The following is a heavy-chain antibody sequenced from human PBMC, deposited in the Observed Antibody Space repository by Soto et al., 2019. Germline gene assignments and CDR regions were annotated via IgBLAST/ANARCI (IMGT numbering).Heavy chain of an antibody. J-gene: IGHJ3*02. Sequence: ASVKVSCKASGYTFTSYYMHWVRQAPGQGLEWMGIINPSGGSTSYAQKFQGRVTITRDTSASTAYMELSSLRSEDTAVYYCARASYDFWSGYYRSGAFDIWGQGTMVTVSS. D-gene: IGHD3-3*01. CDR2: INPSGGST. CDR1: GYTFTSYY. CDR3: ARASYDFWSGYYRSGAFDI. V-gene: IGHV1-46*01.